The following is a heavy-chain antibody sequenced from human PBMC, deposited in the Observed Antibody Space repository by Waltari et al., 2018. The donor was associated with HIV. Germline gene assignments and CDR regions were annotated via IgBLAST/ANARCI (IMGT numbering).Heavy chain of an antibody. J-gene: IGHJ3*02. V-gene: IGHV3-30-3*01. CDR1: GFTFSSYA. CDR3: ARDSEYLTTVTTDAFDI. D-gene: IGHD4-17*01. CDR2: ISYDGSNK. Sequence: QVQLVASGGGVVQSGRYLRRPCAASGFTFSSYALHCVRQAPGKGLEWVAVISYDGSNKYYADSVKGRFTISRDNSKSTLYLQMNSLRAEDTAVYYCARDSEYLTTVTTDAFDIWGQGTMVTVSS.